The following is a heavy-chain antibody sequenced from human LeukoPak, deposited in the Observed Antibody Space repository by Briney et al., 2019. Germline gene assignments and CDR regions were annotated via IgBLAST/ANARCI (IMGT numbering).Heavy chain of an antibody. D-gene: IGHD6-13*01. Sequence: GGSLRLSCAVSGITFSSYGTHWGRKAPGKGREWGAAIWLDTSIKYYADSVKGRFTISRDNSKNTLYLQMNSLIAEDTAVYYCARGDSSSWPMTRNYFDYWGQGTLVTVSS. CDR2: IWLDTSIK. CDR1: GITFSSYG. J-gene: IGHJ4*01. V-gene: IGHV3-33*01. CDR3: ARGDSSSWPMTRNYFDY.